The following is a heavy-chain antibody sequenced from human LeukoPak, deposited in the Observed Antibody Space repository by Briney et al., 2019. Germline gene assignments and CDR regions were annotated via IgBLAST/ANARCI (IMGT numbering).Heavy chain of an antibody. D-gene: IGHD2-15*01. J-gene: IGHJ4*02. Sequence: ASAKVSCTASGYTFTSYGISWVRQAPGQGLEWMGSINPYEGNTNYAQTLQGRFTMTTDKSTNTAYLEMRSLRSDDTAVYYCARVGWGYCSGGSCSDGPVDYWGQGTLVTVSS. V-gene: IGHV1-18*01. CDR1: GYTFTSYG. CDR3: ARVGWGYCSGGSCSDGPVDY. CDR2: INPYEGNT.